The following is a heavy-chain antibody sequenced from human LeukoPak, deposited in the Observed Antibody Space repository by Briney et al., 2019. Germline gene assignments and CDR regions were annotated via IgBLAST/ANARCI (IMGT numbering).Heavy chain of an antibody. CDR3: AAYFYDSSGYYAFLEY. CDR2: FDTDDGET. CDR1: GYRITGIS. D-gene: IGHD3-22*01. J-gene: IGHJ4*02. V-gene: IGHV1-24*01. Sequence: ASVKVSCKVAGYRITGISIHWLRQAPGEGPEWMGGFDTDDGETKYAQEFQGRVTMSEDSSTDTAYIELRSLGSEDTAVYHCAAYFYDSSGYYAFLEYWGQGTLVTVST.